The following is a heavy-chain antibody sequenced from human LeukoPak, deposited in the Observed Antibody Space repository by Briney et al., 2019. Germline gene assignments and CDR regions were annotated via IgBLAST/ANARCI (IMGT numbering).Heavy chain of an antibody. D-gene: IGHD4-17*01. J-gene: IGHJ4*02. Sequence: GGSLRLSCTASGFTFSSYSMSWVRQGPGTGLEWVSAISGSGDATFYADSVKGRFTISRDNSKKTLYLQVNSLRAEDTAVYFCAKELTTERTPGVDSWGQGTLVTVSS. CDR3: AKELTTERTPGVDS. V-gene: IGHV3-23*01. CDR1: GFTFSSYS. CDR2: ISGSGDAT.